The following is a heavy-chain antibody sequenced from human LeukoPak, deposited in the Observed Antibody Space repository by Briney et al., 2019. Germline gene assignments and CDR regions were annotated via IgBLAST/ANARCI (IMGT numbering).Heavy chain of an antibody. V-gene: IGHV1-8*01. CDR1: GYTFTSYD. CDR2: MNPNSGNT. D-gene: IGHD3-10*01. J-gene: IGHJ4*02. Sequence: GASVKVSCEASGYTFTSYDVNWLRQATGQGLEWMGWMNPNSGNTGYAQKFQGRVTMTRNTSISTAYMELSSLRSEDTAVYYCARGLLVGGSGSEHDYWGQGTLVTVSS. CDR3: ARGLLVGGSGSEHDY.